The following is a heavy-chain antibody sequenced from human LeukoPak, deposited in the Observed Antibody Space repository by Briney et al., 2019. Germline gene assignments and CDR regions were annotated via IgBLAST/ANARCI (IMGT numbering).Heavy chain of an antibody. D-gene: IGHD3-9*01. Sequence: ASVKVSCKASGYTFTSYAMHWVRQAPGQRLEWMGWINAGNGNTKYSQKFQGRVTITRDTSASTAYMELSSLRSEDTAVYYCARDQRILTGYYIIDYWGQGTLVTVSS. CDR3: ARDQRILTGYYIIDY. J-gene: IGHJ4*02. V-gene: IGHV1-3*01. CDR1: GYTFTSYA. CDR2: INAGNGNT.